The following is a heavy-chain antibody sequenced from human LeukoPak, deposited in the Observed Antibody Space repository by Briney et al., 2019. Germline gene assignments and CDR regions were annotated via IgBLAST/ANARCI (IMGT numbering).Heavy chain of an antibody. J-gene: IGHJ3*01. CDR3: AKAGVRYFDSSGLYAFDF. D-gene: IGHD3-22*01. V-gene: IGHV4-39*01. CDR1: GGSISSTGYC. CDR2: IYYSGST. Sequence: SETLSLTCAVSGGSISSTGYCWAWIRQPPGKGLEWIVTIYYSGSTYHNTSLKSRITMSVDTSRTQFSLKLSSVDAADTAVYYCAKAGVRYFDSSGLYAFDFWGQGTTVTVSS.